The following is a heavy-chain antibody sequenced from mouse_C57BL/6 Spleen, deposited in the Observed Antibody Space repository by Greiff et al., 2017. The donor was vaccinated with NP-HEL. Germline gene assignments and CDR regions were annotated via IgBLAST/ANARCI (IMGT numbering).Heavy chain of an antibody. CDR3: AREGAYPKPYFDY. CDR1: GYAFSSYW. J-gene: IGHJ2*01. Sequence: VKLQQSGAELVKPGASVKISCKASGYAFSSYWMNWVKQRPGKGLEWIGQIYPGDGDTNYNGKFKGKATLTADKSSSTAYMQLSSLTSEDSAVYFCAREGAYPKPYFDYWGQGTTLTVSS. D-gene: IGHD2-10*01. CDR2: IYPGDGDT. V-gene: IGHV1-80*01.